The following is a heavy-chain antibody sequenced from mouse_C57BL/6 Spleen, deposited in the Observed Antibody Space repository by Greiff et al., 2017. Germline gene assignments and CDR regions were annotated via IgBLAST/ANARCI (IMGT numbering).Heavy chain of an antibody. CDR1: GYAFSSYW. D-gene: IGHD2-4*01. J-gene: IGHJ3*01. Sequence: QVQLQQSGAELVKPGASVKISCKASGYAFSSYWMNWVKQRPGKGLEWIGQIYPGDGDTNYNGKFKGKATLTADKSSSTAYMQLSSLTSEDSAVYFCARREYDYGGGFAYWGQGTLVTVSA. V-gene: IGHV1-80*01. CDR2: IYPGDGDT. CDR3: ARREYDYGGGFAY.